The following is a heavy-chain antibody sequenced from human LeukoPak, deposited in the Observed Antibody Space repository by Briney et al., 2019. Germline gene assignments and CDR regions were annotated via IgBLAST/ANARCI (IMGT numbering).Heavy chain of an antibody. CDR2: INHSGST. D-gene: IGHD5-24*01. V-gene: IGHV4-34*01. Sequence: SETLSLTCAVYGGSFSGYYWSWIRQPPGKGLEWIGEINHSGSTNYNPSLKSRVTISVDTSKNQFPLKLSSVTAADTAVYYCARGREEMGDGYNYFDYWGQGTLVTVSS. J-gene: IGHJ4*02. CDR3: ARGREEMGDGYNYFDY. CDR1: GGSFSGYY.